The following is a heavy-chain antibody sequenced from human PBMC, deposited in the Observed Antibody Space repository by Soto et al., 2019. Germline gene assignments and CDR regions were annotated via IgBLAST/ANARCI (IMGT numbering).Heavy chain of an antibody. CDR3: ARVLPSYDFWSGYYEFDY. Sequence: ASVKVSCKASGYTFTSYDINWVRQATGQGLKWMGWMNPNSGNTGYAQKFQGRVTMTRNTSISTAYMELRSLRSEDTAVYYCARVLPSYDFWSGYYEFDYWGQGTLVTVSS. J-gene: IGHJ4*02. CDR2: MNPNSGNT. D-gene: IGHD3-3*01. CDR1: GYTFTSYD. V-gene: IGHV1-8*01.